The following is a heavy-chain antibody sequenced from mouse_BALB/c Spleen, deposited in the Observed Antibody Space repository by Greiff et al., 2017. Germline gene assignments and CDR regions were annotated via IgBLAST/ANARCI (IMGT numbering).Heavy chain of an antibody. Sequence: VKLQESGPGLVQPSQSLSITCTVSGFSLTSYGVHWVRQSPGKGLEWLGVIWSGGSTDYNAAFISRLSISKDNSKSQVFFKMNSLQADDTAIYFCARNTAGTAWYFDVWGAGTTVTVSS. CDR3: ARNTAGTAWYFDV. CDR2: IWSGGST. CDR1: GFSLTSYG. J-gene: IGHJ1*01. D-gene: IGHD1-2*01. V-gene: IGHV2-4-1*01.